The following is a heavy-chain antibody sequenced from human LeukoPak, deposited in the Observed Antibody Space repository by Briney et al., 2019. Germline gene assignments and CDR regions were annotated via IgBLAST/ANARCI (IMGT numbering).Heavy chain of an antibody. CDR3: ARSILVVPVASHYNYGVDV. CDR1: GYTFTSNY. J-gene: IGHJ6*02. V-gene: IGHV1-46*01. D-gene: IGHD2-2*01. Sequence: ASVKVSCKASGYTFTSNYIHWVRQAPGQGLEWMGMIYPRDGSTSYAQKFQGRVTVTRDTSTSTVHMELSSLRSEDTAVYYCARSILVVPVASHYNYGVDVWGQGTTVTVSS. CDR2: IYPRDGST.